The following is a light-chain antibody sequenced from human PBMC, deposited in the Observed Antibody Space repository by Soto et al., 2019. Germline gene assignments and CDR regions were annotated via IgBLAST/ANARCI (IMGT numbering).Light chain of an antibody. J-gene: IGLJ2*01. CDR3: SSYTSSSTPYVV. CDR2: EVS. V-gene: IGLV2-14*01. Sequence: QSVLTQPASVSGSPGQSITISCTGTSSDVGGYNYVSWYQQHPGKAPKLMIYEVSNRPSGVSNRFSGSKSGNTASLTISGLQAKDDADYYCSSYTSSSTPYVVFGGGTKLTVL. CDR1: SSDVGGYNY.